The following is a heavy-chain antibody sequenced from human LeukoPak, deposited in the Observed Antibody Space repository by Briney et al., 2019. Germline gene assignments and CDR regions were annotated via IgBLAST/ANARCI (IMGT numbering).Heavy chain of an antibody. CDR1: GWTFSGYY. CDR3: ARGVGYSYGYRY. V-gene: IGHV4-34*01. CDR2: INHSGST. J-gene: IGHJ4*02. Sequence: SETVTVTCTAYGWTFSGYYWNWIRQPPGKGLEWIGEINHSGSTNYNPSRKSRVTISVDTSKNQFSLELSSVTAADTAVYYCARGVGYSYGYRYWGQGTLVTVSS. D-gene: IGHD5-18*01.